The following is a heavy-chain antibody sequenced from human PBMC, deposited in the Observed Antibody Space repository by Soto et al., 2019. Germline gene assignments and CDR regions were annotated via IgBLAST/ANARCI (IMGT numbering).Heavy chain of an antibody. J-gene: IGHJ4*02. D-gene: IGHD2-2*01. V-gene: IGHV5-51*01. CDR1: GYSFTSYW. CDR2: IYPGDSDT. Sequence: GESLKISCKGSGYSFTSYWIGWVRQMPGKGLEWMGIIYPGDSDTRYSPSFQGQVTISADKSISTAYLQWSSLKASDTAMYYCARLGGGYCSSTSCSLQPWGYIWGSYRLEFDYWGQGTLVTVSS. CDR3: ARLGGGYCSSTSCSLQPWGYIWGSYRLEFDY.